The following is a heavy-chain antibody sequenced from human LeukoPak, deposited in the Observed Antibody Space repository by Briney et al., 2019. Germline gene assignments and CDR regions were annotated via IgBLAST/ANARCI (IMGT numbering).Heavy chain of an antibody. CDR2: ISGSGGST. V-gene: IGHV3-23*01. CDR3: AKDQAYCSSTSCYGFDP. CDR1: GFTFNFYA. J-gene: IGHJ5*02. Sequence: GGSLRLSCAASGFTFNFYAINWVRQAPGKGLEWVSAISGSGGSTYYADSVKGRFTISRDNSKNTLYLQMNSLRAEDTGIYYCAKDQAYCSSTSCYGFDPWGQGTLVTVSS. D-gene: IGHD2-2*01.